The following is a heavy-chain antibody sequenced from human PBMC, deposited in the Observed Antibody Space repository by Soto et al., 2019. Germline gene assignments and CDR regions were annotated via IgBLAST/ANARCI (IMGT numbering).Heavy chain of an antibody. J-gene: IGHJ4*02. Sequence: QVQLVESGGGVVQPGRSLRLSCAASGFTFSSYTMHWVRQAPGKGLEWVAVISHDGSNKYYADAVKGPFTISRDNSKNTLYLQMYSLRTAYTAMYYCARDTGYSNGWPPRLFDDWGQGTLVTVSS. D-gene: IGHD6-25*01. CDR2: ISHDGSNK. CDR1: GFTFSSYT. CDR3: ARDTGYSNGWPPRLFDD. V-gene: IGHV3-30-3*01.